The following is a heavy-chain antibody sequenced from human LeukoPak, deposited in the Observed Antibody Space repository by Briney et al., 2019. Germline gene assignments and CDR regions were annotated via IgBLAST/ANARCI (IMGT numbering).Heavy chain of an antibody. CDR3: AREGYCSGGSCYSGFDY. J-gene: IGHJ4*02. V-gene: IGHV1-69*13. CDR2: IIPIFGTA. D-gene: IGHD2-15*01. CDR1: GGTFSSYA. Sequence: SVKVSCKASGGTFSSYAISWVRQAPGQGLEWMGGIIPIFGTANYAQKFQGRVTITADESTSTAYMELSSLRSEDTAVYYCAREGYCSGGSCYSGFDYWGQGSLVTVSS.